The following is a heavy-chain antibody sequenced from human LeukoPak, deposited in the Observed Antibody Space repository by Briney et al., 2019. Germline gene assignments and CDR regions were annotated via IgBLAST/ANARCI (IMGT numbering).Heavy chain of an antibody. CDR2: IIPILGIA. J-gene: IGHJ4*02. CDR1: GGTFSSYA. V-gene: IGHV1-69*04. Sequence: SVKVSCKASGGTFSSYAISWVRQAPGQGLEWMGRIIPILGIANYAQKFQGRVTITADKSTSTAYMELSSLRSEDTAVYYCARVSGHDYVWGSYRYWGQGTLVTVSS. CDR3: ARVSGHDYVWGSYRY. D-gene: IGHD3-16*02.